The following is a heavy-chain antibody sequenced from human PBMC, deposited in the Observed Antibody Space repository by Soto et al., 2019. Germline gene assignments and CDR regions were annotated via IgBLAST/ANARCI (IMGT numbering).Heavy chain of an antibody. Sequence: QVHLVQSGAEVKKPGASVKVSCKASGYTFTKFGICWVRQAPGQGLEWMGWNSAYNGNTNYAQKFQVRVTRPGATATSTADMQPRTPGSDDTAVYSCARGVTPVACGGQGTLGTVSS. J-gene: IGHJ4*02. CDR2: NSAYNGNT. CDR3: ARGVTPVAC. D-gene: IGHD4-17*01. CDR1: GYTFTKFG. V-gene: IGHV1-18*01.